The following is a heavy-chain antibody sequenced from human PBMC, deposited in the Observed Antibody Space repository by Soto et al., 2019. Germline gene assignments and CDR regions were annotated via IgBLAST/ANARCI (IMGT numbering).Heavy chain of an antibody. V-gene: IGHV3-23*01. J-gene: IGHJ3*02. CDR1: GFTFSSYA. Sequence: PGGSLRLSCAAPGFTFSSYAMSWVRQAPGKGLEWDSGISGSGSSTYYADSVKGRFTISRDNSKNTLYLQMSSLRAEDTAVYYCARRNWNYGAFDIWGQGTMVTV. D-gene: IGHD1-7*01. CDR2: ISGSGSST. CDR3: ARRNWNYGAFDI.